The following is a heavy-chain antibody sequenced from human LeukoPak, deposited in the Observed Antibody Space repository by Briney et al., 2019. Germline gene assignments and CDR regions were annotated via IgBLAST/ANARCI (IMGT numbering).Heavy chain of an antibody. J-gene: IGHJ5*02. CDR2: IYHSGST. CDR3: ARARVVVAANGNYNWFDP. D-gene: IGHD2-15*01. V-gene: IGHV4-30-2*01. CDR1: GGSISSGGYY. Sequence: SETLSLTCTVSGGSISSGGYYWSWIRQHPGKGLEWIGYIYHSGSTYYNPSLKSRVTISVDRSKNQFSLKLSSVTAADTAVYYCARARVVVAANGNYNWFDPWGQGTLVTVSS.